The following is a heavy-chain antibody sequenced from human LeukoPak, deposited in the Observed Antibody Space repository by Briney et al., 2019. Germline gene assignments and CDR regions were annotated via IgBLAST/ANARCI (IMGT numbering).Heavy chain of an antibody. Sequence: ASVKVSCKASGGTFSSYAISWVRQAPGQGLEWMGGIIPIFGTANYAQKFKGRVTITAVESMSTAYMELSSLRSEDTAVYYCARGWLAETTVVTPYNYWGQGTLVTVSS. CDR3: ARGWLAETTVVTPYNY. J-gene: IGHJ4*02. V-gene: IGHV1-69*13. CDR1: GGTFSSYA. D-gene: IGHD4-23*01. CDR2: IIPIFGTA.